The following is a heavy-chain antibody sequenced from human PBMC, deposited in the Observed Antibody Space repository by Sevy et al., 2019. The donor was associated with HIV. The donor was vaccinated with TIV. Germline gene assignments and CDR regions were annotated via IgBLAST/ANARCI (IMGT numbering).Heavy chain of an antibody. Sequence: ASVKVACKASGYTFTSYGISWVRQAPGQGLEWMGWISAYNGNTNYAQKLQGRVTMTTDTSKSTAYMELRSLRSDDTAVHYCARDLLRSTGYYYYSMDVWVHGTTVTVSS. CDR2: ISAYNGNT. D-gene: IGHD2-21*01. CDR1: GYTFTSYG. J-gene: IGHJ6*02. V-gene: IGHV1-18*01. CDR3: ARDLLRSTGYYYYSMDV.